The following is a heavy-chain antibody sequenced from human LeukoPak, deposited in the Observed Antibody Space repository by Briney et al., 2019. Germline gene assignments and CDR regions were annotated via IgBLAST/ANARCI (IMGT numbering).Heavy chain of an antibody. CDR2: MNPNSGNT. Sequence: GASVKVSCKASGYTFSSHDINWVRQVPGHGLEWLGWMNPNSGNTGYAQKFQGRVTITRNTSISTAYMELSSLRSEDTAVYYCARDYNSYDFWSGRYYYYYYMDVWGKGTTVTVSS. CDR3: ARDYNSYDFWSGRYYYYYYMDV. CDR1: GYTFSSHD. D-gene: IGHD3-3*01. V-gene: IGHV1-8*01. J-gene: IGHJ6*03.